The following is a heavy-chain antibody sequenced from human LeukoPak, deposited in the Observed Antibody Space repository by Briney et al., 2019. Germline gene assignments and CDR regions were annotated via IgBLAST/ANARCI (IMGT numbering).Heavy chain of an antibody. CDR1: RFTFSSYI. CDR2: ISSSSSTI. CDR3: AREHEPMVVAATGFDY. Sequence: PGGSLRLSRAASRFTFSSYIMNSVRQAPGKGLEWVSYISSSSSTIYYADSVKGRFTISRDNAKNSLYLQMNSLRDEDTAVYYCAREHEPMVVAATGFDYWGQGTLVTVSS. D-gene: IGHD2-15*01. J-gene: IGHJ4*02. V-gene: IGHV3-48*02.